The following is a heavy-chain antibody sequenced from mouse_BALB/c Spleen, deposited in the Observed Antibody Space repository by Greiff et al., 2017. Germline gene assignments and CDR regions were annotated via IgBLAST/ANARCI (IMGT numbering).Heavy chain of an antibody. V-gene: IGHV5-17*02. D-gene: IGHD2-2*01. CDR3: ARSGYGYDLYYYAMDY. J-gene: IGHJ4*01. CDR2: ISSGSSTI. Sequence: EVQGVESGGGLVQPGGSRKLSCAASGFTFSSFGMHWVRQAPEKGLEWVAYISSGSSTIYYADTVKGRFTISRDNPKNTLFLQMTSLRSEDTAMYYCARSGYGYDLYYYAMDYWGQGTSVTVSS. CDR1: GFTFSSFG.